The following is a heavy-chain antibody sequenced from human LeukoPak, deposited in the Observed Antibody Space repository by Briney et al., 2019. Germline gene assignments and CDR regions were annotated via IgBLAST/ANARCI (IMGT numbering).Heavy chain of an antibody. D-gene: IGHD2-15*01. V-gene: IGHV3-74*01. J-gene: IGHJ4*02. Sequence: GGSLRLSCAASGFTFSSYWMNWVRQAPGKGLVWVSRIASDGSSTTYADSVKGRFSISRDNAKNSLYLQMNSLRAEDTAVYYCAKQLGYCSDGSCYFPYWGQGTLVTVSS. CDR3: AKQLGYCSDGSCYFPY. CDR2: IASDGSST. CDR1: GFTFSSYW.